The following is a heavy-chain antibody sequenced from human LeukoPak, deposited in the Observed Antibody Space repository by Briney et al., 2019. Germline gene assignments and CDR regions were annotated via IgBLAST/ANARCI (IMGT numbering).Heavy chain of an antibody. J-gene: IGHJ4*02. CDR3: ASSLSGYDSQYDY. D-gene: IGHD5-12*01. CDR2: ISAYNGNT. Sequence: ASVKVSCKASGYTFTRYGISWMRQAPGQGLEWMGWISAYNGNTNYAQKLQGRVTMTTDTSTSTAYMELRSLRSDDTAVYYCASSLSGYDSQYDYWGQGTLVTVSS. CDR1: GYTFTRYG. V-gene: IGHV1-18*01.